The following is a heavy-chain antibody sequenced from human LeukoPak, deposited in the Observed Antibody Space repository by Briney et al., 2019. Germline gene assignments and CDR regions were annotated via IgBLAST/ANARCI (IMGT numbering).Heavy chain of an antibody. Sequence: GGSLRLSCAASGFIFSTHLMHWVRQAPGKGLVWVARINSDGSSTSYADSVKGRFTISRDNAKNTLYLQMNSLRAEDTAVYYCARDGYSYASGAFDIWGQGTMVTVSS. V-gene: IGHV3-74*01. J-gene: IGHJ3*02. D-gene: IGHD3-16*01. CDR1: GFIFSTHL. CDR2: INSDGSST. CDR3: ARDGYSYASGAFDI.